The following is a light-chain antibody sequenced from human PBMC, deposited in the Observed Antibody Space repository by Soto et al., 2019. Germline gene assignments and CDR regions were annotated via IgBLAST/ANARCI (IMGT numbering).Light chain of an antibody. Sequence: DIQVTQSPSSVSASVGDRVTITCRTSQDVSSWLAWYQQKPGKAPELLIYSASTLQTGVPSRFSGNRSEADFTLTISSLQPEDFATYYCQPANSFPLTFGGGTKVEIK. V-gene: IGKV1-12*01. CDR3: QPANSFPLT. J-gene: IGKJ4*01. CDR1: QDVSSW. CDR2: SAS.